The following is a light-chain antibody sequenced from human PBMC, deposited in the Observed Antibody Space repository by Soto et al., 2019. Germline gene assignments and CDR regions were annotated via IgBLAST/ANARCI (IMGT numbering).Light chain of an antibody. CDR3: QQRSNWRDT. V-gene: IGKV3-11*01. CDR2: DAS. Sequence: EIVLTQSPATLSLSPGERATLSCRASQSVSSYLAWYQQKPGQAPRLLIYDASNRATGIPARFSGSGSGTDFTLSISSLETEDFAFYYCQQRSNWRDTFGQGTKLEIK. CDR1: QSVSSY. J-gene: IGKJ2*01.